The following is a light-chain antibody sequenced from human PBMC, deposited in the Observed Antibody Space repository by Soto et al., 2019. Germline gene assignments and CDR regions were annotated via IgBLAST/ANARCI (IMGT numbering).Light chain of an antibody. CDR2: DAS. J-gene: IGKJ4*01. CDR3: QQRSPLT. V-gene: IGKV3-11*01. Sequence: IVLTQSPATLSLSPGERATLSCRASQSVSSYLAWYQQKPGQAPRLLIYDASNRATGIPARFSGSGSGTDFTLTISSLEPEDFAVYYCQQRSPLTFGGGTKVDI. CDR1: QSVSSY.